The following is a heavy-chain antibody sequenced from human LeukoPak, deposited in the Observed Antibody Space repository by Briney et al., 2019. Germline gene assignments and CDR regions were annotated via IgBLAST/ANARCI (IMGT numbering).Heavy chain of an antibody. J-gene: IGHJ4*02. CDR1: GFTFSSYS. V-gene: IGHV3-21*04. D-gene: IGHD2-21*01. Sequence: GGSLRLSCAASGFTFSSYSMNWVRQAPGKGLEWVSSISSSSYIYYADSVKGRFTISRDSSKNTLFLQMNRLRPEDAAVYYCAKAPVTTCRGAYCYPFDYWGQGTLVTVSS. CDR3: AKAPVTTCRGAYCYPFDY. CDR2: ISSSSYI.